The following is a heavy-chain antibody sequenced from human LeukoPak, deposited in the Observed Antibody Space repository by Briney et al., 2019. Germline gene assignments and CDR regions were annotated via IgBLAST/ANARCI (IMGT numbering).Heavy chain of an antibody. CDR3: ARVGSHYDFWSGYYTGTSWFDP. J-gene: IGHJ5*02. Sequence: SETLSLTCTVSGDSIGSYFWSWIRQPPGKGLEWMGYIYYSGSTKYNPSLKSRVTISVDTSKNQFSLKLSSVTAADTAVYYCARVGSHYDFWSGYYTGTSWFDPWGQGTLVTVSS. D-gene: IGHD3-3*01. V-gene: IGHV4-59*01. CDR2: IYYSGST. CDR1: GDSIGSYF.